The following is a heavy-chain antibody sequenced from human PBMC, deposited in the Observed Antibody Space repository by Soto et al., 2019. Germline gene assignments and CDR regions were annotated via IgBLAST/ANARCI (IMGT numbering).Heavy chain of an antibody. Sequence: PGGSLRLSCAASGFTFSSYAMSWVRQAPGKGLEWVSTISGSGGSTYYADSVKGRFTISRDNSKNTLYLQMNSLRAEDTAVFYCAKFRSLGGDYYNYYMDVWGKGTTVTVSS. CDR1: GFTFSSYA. D-gene: IGHD3-3*01. J-gene: IGHJ6*03. CDR3: AKFRSLGGDYYNYYMDV. CDR2: ISGSGGST. V-gene: IGHV3-23*01.